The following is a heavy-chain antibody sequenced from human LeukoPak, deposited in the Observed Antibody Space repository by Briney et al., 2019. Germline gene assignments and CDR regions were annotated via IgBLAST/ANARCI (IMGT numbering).Heavy chain of an antibody. CDR1: GYTFTSYY. CDR3: AREKSDYGDYGWFDP. J-gene: IGHJ5*02. V-gene: IGHV1-46*01. Sequence: ASVKVSCKASGYTFTSYYMHWVRQAPGQGLEWMGIINPSGGSTSYAQKYQGRVTMTRDTSTSTVYMELSSLRSEDTAVYYCAREKSDYGDYGWFDPWGQGTLVTVSS. CDR2: INPSGGST. D-gene: IGHD4-17*01.